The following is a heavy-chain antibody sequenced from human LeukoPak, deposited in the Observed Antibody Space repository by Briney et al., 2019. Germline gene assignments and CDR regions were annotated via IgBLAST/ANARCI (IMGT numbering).Heavy chain of an antibody. D-gene: IGHD3-3*01. CDR3: AKTTSQYDFWSGYYPLPDY. Sequence: GGSLRLSCAASGFTFSSYAMSWVRQAPGKGLEWVSAISGSGGSTYYADSVKGRFTISRDNSKNTLYLQMNSLRAEDTAVYYCAKTTSQYDFWSGYYPLPDYWGQGTLVTVSS. J-gene: IGHJ4*02. CDR1: GFTFSSYA. V-gene: IGHV3-23*01. CDR2: ISGSGGST.